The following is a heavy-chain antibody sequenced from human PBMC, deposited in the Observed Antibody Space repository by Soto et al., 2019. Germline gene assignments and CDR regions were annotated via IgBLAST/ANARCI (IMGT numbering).Heavy chain of an antibody. J-gene: IGHJ5*02. V-gene: IGHV4-34*01. Sequence: QVQLQQWGAGLLKPSETLSLTCAVYGGSFSGYYWSWIRQPPGKGLEWIGEINYSGSTNYNPSLKSRGTISVDTSKNPVSLKLSSVTAADTAVYYCARGRIVVVPAARHNWFDPWGQGTLVTVSS. CDR1: GGSFSGYY. CDR3: ARGRIVVVPAARHNWFDP. D-gene: IGHD2-2*01. CDR2: INYSGST.